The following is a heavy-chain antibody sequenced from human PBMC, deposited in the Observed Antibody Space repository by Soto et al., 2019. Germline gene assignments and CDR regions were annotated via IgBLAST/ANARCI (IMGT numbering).Heavy chain of an antibody. D-gene: IGHD6-13*01. CDR2: IYYSGST. J-gene: IGHJ5*02. CDR1: GGSISSSSYY. V-gene: IGHV4-39*01. Sequence: QLQLQESGPGLVKPSETLSLTCTVSGGSISSSSYYWGWIRQPPGKGLEWIGSIYYSGSTYYNPSLKSRVTISVDTSKNQFSLKLSSVTAADTAVYYCARPSSWLGNWFDPWGQGTLVTVSS. CDR3: ARPSSWLGNWFDP.